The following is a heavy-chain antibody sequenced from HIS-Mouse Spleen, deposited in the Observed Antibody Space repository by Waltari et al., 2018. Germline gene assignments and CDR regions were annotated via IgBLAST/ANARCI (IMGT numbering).Heavy chain of an antibody. J-gene: IGHJ3*02. CDR2: ISSSSSNI. CDR3: ARRLLTGDAFDI. CDR1: GFTFSSYS. Sequence: EVQLVQSGGGLVKPGGSLRLSCAASGFTFSSYSMNWVRQAPGKGLEWVSSISSSSSNIDYADSVKGRFTSSRDNAKNSLYLQMNSLRAEDTAVYYCARRLLTGDAFDIWGQGTMVTVSS. D-gene: IGHD7-27*01. V-gene: IGHV3-21*01.